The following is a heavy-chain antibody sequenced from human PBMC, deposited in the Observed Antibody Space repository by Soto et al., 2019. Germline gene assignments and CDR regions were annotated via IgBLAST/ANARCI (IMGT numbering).Heavy chain of an antibody. D-gene: IGHD2-8*02. CDR2: ISGSGSSP. V-gene: IGHV3-23*01. CDR3: AKARCTGNSCYVPDY. CDR1: GFTFNSYT. Sequence: PGGSLRLSCADSGFTFNSYTMAWFRQAPGKGLEWVSSISGSGSSPSYADSVQGRFIIFRDNSRTTLSLQMNSLRAEDTATYYCAKARCTGNSCYVPDYWGHGSLVTVSS. J-gene: IGHJ4*01.